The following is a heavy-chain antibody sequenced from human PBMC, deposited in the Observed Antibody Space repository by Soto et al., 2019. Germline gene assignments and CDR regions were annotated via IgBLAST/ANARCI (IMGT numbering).Heavy chain of an antibody. J-gene: IGHJ1*01. D-gene: IGHD1-1*01. CDR1: GFNFSDAW. Sequence: EVQLVESGGGLVKPGGSLRLSCAASGFNFSDAWMNWVRQAPGKGLEWVGHVKTKADGGTTEYAASVKGRFIVSRDDSPNPTHPAMDRLKSEDTAMYFWPTPGTSWGQGTLVGVSS. CDR2: VKTKADGGTT. CDR3: PTPGTS. V-gene: IGHV3-15*07.